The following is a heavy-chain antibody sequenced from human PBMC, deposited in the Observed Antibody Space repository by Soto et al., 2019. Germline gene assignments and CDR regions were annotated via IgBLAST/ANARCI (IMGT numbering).Heavy chain of an antibody. CDR3: ARISYDYVWGSYRLDRYYYYGMDV. D-gene: IGHD3-16*02. CDR2: IYYSGST. Sequence: PSETLSLTCTVSGGSISSYYWSWIRQPPGKGLEWIGYIYYSGSTNYNPSLKSRVTISVDTSKNQFSLKLSSVTAADTAVYYCARISYDYVWGSYRLDRYYYYGMDVWGQGTTVT. J-gene: IGHJ6*02. V-gene: IGHV4-59*01. CDR1: GGSISSYY.